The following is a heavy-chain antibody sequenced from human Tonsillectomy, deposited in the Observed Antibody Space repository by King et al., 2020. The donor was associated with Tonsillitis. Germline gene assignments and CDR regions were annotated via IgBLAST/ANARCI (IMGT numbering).Heavy chain of an antibody. Sequence: QLVQSGAEVKKPGESLKISCKGSGYSFTSYWIGWVRQLPGKGLEWMGVIHPTDSDTRYSPSFQGQVTISADKSISTAYLQWSSLKASVTAMYYCARLDRDKYDSSGYKTAYFYGMDVWGQGTTVTVSS. J-gene: IGHJ6*02. D-gene: IGHD3-22*01. CDR2: IHPTDSDT. CDR3: ARLDRDKYDSSGYKTAYFYGMDV. CDR1: GYSFTSYW. V-gene: IGHV5-51*01.